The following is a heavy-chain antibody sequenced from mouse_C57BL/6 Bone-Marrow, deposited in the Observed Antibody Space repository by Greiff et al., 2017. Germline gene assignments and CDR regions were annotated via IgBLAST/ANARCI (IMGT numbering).Heavy chain of an antibody. J-gene: IGHJ4*01. Sequence: EVMLVESGGDLVKPGGSLKLSCAASGFTFSSYGMSWVRQTPDKRLEWVATISSGGSYTYYPDSVKGRFTISRDNAKNTRYLQMSSLKTDDTAMYYCARETAQATGYARDYWGQGTSVTVSA. CDR3: ARETAQATGYARDY. CDR2: ISSGGSYT. CDR1: GFTFSSYG. D-gene: IGHD3-2*02. V-gene: IGHV5-6*01.